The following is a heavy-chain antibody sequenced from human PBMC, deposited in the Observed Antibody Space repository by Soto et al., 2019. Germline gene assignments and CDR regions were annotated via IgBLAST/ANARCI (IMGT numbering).Heavy chain of an antibody. V-gene: IGHV5-10-1*01. CDR2: IDPSDSYT. D-gene: IGHD1-26*01. CDR3: ARHSFGFFCYVFGYYRKLLSFPARRFTDL. J-gene: IGHJ2*01. Sequence: GESLKISCKGSGYSFTSYWISWVRQMPGKGLEWMGRIDPSDSYTNYSPSFQGHVTISADKSISTAYLQWSSLKASDTAMYYCARHSFGFFCYVFGYYRKLLSFPARRFTDL. CDR1: GYSFTSYW.